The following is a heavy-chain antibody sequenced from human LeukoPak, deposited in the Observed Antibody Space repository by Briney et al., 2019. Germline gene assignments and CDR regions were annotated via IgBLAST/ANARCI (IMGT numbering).Heavy chain of an antibody. CDR3: AKEFYHYYDSSGYLAY. V-gene: IGHV3-23*01. D-gene: IGHD3-22*01. CDR1: GFTFSSYA. Sequence: GGSLRLSCAASGFTFSSYAMHWVRQAPGKGLEWVSAISGSGGSTYYADSVKGRFTISRDNSKNTLYLQMNSLRAEDTAVYYCAKEFYHYYDSSGYLAYWGQGTLVTVSS. CDR2: ISGSGGST. J-gene: IGHJ4*01.